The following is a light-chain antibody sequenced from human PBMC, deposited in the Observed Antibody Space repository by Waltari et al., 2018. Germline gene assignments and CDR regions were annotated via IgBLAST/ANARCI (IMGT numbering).Light chain of an antibody. Sequence: QSALTQPASVSVSPGQSITIPCTGPSRDVGGYIFASWYQVHPGKVTKLIIYEVNRRPSGVSNRFSGSKSGNTASLTISGRQAEDEADFYCSSYASSGTLVFGSGTKVTVL. J-gene: IGLJ1*01. CDR1: SRDVGGYIF. CDR2: EVN. CDR3: SSYASSGTLV. V-gene: IGLV2-14*01.